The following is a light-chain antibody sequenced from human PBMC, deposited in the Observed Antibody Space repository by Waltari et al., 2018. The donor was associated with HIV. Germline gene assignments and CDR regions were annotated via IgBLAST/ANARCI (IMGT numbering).Light chain of an antibody. CDR1: KLGDKY. J-gene: IGLJ2*01. V-gene: IGLV3-1*01. CDR2: ADS. Sequence: SYELTQPPSVSVSPGQTASITCSGDKLGDKYACWYQQKPGQSPVLLIYADSRRPSGIPEAFSGSKSGNTATLTIKGTQAMEEADYYCRAWDSSTVVFGGGTKLTVL. CDR3: RAWDSSTVV.